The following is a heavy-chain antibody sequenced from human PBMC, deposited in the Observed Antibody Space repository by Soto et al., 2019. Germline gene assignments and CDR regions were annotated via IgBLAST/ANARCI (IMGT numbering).Heavy chain of an antibody. CDR1: GLTISNYG. CDR2: LDRDGSST. J-gene: IGHJ4*02. CDR3: ARDEMNIGIDY. V-gene: IGHV3-74*01. Sequence: GVSLRVSCTAAGLTISNYGMHWVRRATGKGLVWVAHLDRDGSSTSYADSVKGRFTISRDNAKNTLYLQMNSLRVEDTAIYYCARDEMNIGIDYWGRGTLVTVSS. D-gene: IGHD1-26*01.